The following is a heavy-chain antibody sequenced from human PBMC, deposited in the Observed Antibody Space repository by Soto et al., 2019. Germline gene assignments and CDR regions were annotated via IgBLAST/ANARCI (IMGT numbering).Heavy chain of an antibody. Sequence: PGGSLRLSCGGSGFIFSDYYMTWIRQAPGKGLEWLSYISTTSTYTNYADSVKGRFTISRDNAKNSVYLEMNSLRADDTAVYYCARESTAPHGLDVWGQGTTVTVSS. V-gene: IGHV3-11*06. J-gene: IGHJ6*02. CDR1: GFIFSDYY. CDR2: ISTTSTYT. CDR3: ARESTAPHGLDV.